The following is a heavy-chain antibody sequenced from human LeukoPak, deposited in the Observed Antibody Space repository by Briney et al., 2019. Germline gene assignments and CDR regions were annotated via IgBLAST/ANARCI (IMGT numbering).Heavy chain of an antibody. D-gene: IGHD3-10*01. J-gene: IGHJ4*02. CDR1: GYTFTSYG. V-gene: IGHV1-8*02. CDR3: ARSGGSGSYYPDSFDY. Sequence: ASVTVSCKASGYTFTSYGISWVRQAPGQGLEWMGWMNPNSGNTGYAQKFQGRVTMTRNTSISTAYMELSSLRSEDTAVYYCARSGGSGSYYPDSFDYWGQGTLVTVSS. CDR2: MNPNSGNT.